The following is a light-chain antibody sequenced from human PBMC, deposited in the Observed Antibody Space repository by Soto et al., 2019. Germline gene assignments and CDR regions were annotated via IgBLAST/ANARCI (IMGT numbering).Light chain of an antibody. CDR2: DAS. CDR3: HQGANVPLT. V-gene: IGKV3-11*01. J-gene: IGKJ4*02. Sequence: EIVLTQSPATLSLSPGERATLSCRASQSVTTYLAWYQQKPGQAPRLLIYDASNRATGIPARFSGSGSGTDFTLTISSLEPEDFAVYYWHQGANVPLTFGGGTKVEIK. CDR1: QSVTTY.